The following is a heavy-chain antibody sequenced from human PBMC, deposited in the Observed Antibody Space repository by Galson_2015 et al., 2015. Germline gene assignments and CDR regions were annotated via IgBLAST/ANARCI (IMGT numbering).Heavy chain of an antibody. V-gene: IGHV3-21*01. J-gene: IGHJ5*02. CDR2: ISSSSHYI. CDR3: VRDHFRQLTTFDP. CDR1: GFTFDSYS. D-gene: IGHD3-22*01. Sequence: SLRLSCAASGFTFDSYSMNWVRQAPGKGLEWVSSISSSSHYIHYADSVKGRFTISRDNARTSLYLQMNSLRVEDTALYYCVRDHFRQLTTFDPWGQGTLVTVSS.